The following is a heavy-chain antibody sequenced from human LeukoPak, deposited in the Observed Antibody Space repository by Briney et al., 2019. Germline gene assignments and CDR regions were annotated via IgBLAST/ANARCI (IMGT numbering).Heavy chain of an antibody. CDR3: LARPDAYDI. V-gene: IGHV3-64D*06. J-gene: IGHJ3*02. CDR2: ISKNGDST. CDR1: GFTFSLYV. Sequence: GGSLRLSCSASGFTFSLYVMHWVRQAPGKGLEYVSGISKNGDSTYYADSVKGRFTISRDNSKNTLYFQMSSLRTEGTAVYYCLARPDAYDIWGQGTMVTVSS.